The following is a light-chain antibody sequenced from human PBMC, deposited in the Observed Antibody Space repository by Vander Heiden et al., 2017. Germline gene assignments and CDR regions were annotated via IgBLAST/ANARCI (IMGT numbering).Light chain of an antibody. CDR1: RSNIGRNY. CDR3: AAWDDSLSGLWV. V-gene: IGLV1-47*02. J-gene: IGLJ3*02. Sequence: QSLLTLPPSASATPGQWVTTSCSGSRSNIGRNYEDGDQQHPGTAPKRLINSNDQRPSGVPDRFSGAKSGTSASLAISGLRSEDEADDYCAAWDDSLSGLWVFGGGTKLTVL. CDR2: SND.